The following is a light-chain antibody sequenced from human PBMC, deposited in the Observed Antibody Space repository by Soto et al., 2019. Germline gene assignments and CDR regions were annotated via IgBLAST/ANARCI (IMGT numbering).Light chain of an antibody. CDR1: QSVNNNY. J-gene: IGKJ1*01. V-gene: IGKV3-20*01. CDR3: QQYGTSWWT. Sequence: EIVLTQSPGTLSVSPGDRATLSCRASQSVNNNYLAWYQQKPGQAPRLLIYGASSRATGIPDRFRGSGSGKDFTLTISRLEPEDFAVYFCQQYGTSWWTFGQGTKVDIK. CDR2: GAS.